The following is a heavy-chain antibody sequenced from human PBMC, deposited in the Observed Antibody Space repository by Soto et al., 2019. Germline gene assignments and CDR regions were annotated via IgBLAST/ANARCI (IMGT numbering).Heavy chain of an antibody. V-gene: IGHV4-31*03. CDR2: IYYSGST. CDR1: GGSISSGGYY. Sequence: SETLSLTCTVSGGSISSGGYYWSWIRQHPGKGLEWIGYIYYSGSTYYNPSLKSRVTISVDTSKNQFSLKLSSVTAADTAVYYCARSYDYGDPTFDYWGQGILVTVSS. CDR3: ARSYDYGDPTFDY. J-gene: IGHJ4*02. D-gene: IGHD4-17*01.